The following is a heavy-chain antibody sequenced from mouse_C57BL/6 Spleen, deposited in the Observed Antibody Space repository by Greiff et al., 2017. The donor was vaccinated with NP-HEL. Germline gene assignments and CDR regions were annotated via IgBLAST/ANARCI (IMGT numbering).Heavy chain of an antibody. D-gene: IGHD1-1*02. CDR3: ARYRGGSYFDY. Sequence: EVHLVESEGGLVQPGSSMKLSCTASGFTFSDYYMAWVRQVPEKGLEWVANINYDGSSTYYLDSLKSRFIISRDNAKNILYLQMSSLKSEDTATYYCARYRGGSYFDYWGQGTTLTVSS. J-gene: IGHJ2*01. V-gene: IGHV5-16*01. CDR1: GFTFSDYY. CDR2: INYDGSST.